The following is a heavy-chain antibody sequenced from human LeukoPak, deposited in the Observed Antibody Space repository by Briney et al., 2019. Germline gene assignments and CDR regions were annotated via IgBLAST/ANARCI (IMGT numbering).Heavy chain of an antibody. CDR2: IFHDGRT. CDR1: GYSISSGYF. J-gene: IGHJ4*02. CDR3: ARDIGWTKGPFDY. D-gene: IGHD2-15*01. V-gene: IGHV4-38-2*01. Sequence: SETLSLSYEVSGYSISSGYFWAWIRQSPGKGLEVIAGIFHDGRTYYNPSVQSRVTISVDTFRSRFSLKLKSVTAADAAVYYCARDIGWTKGPFDYWGQGTLVTVSS.